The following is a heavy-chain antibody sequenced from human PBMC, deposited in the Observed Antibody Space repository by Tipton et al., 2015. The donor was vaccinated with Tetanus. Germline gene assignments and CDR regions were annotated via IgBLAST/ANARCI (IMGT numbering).Heavy chain of an antibody. D-gene: IGHD3-10*01. CDR2: IKQDGSAK. CDR3: ARVVRDYYYGMDV. V-gene: IGHV3-7*04. CDR1: GFTFSSYW. J-gene: IGHJ6*02. Sequence: SLRLSCAASGFTFSSYWMSWVRQAPGKGLEWVANIKQDGSAKYYVDSVKGRFTISRDNAKSSLYLQMSRLRAEDTAVYYCARVVRDYYYGMDVWGQGTTVTVSS.